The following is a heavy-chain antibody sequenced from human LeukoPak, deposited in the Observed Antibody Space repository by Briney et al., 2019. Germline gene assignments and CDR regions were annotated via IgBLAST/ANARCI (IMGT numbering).Heavy chain of an antibody. Sequence: ASVEVSCKASGYTFTSYGISWVRQAPGQGLEWMGWISAYNGNTNYAQKLQGRVTMTTDTSTSTAYMELRSLRSDDTAVYYCARLNSTHLFDTIYHQLDYWGQGALVTVSS. CDR1: GYTFTSYG. J-gene: IGHJ4*02. D-gene: IGHD2/OR15-2a*01. CDR2: ISAYNGNT. CDR3: ARLNSTHLFDTIYHQLDY. V-gene: IGHV1-18*01.